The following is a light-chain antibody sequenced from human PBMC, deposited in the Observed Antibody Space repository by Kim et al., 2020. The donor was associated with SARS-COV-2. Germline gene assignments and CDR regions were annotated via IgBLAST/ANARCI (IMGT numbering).Light chain of an antibody. CDR2: GAS. J-gene: IGKJ4*01. V-gene: IGKV3-20*01. CDR3: QQYGDSLSLT. CDR1: QQIASRY. Sequence: PGERATLSCRASQQIASRYFALYQQRPGQAPRLLMSGASSRATGVPERFSGSGSGTDFTLTITRLEAEDFAVYYCQQYGDSLSLTFGGGTKVDIK.